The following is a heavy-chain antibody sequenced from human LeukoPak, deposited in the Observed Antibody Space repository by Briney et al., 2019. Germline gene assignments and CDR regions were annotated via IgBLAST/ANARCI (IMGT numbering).Heavy chain of an antibody. V-gene: IGHV1-2*02. CDR2: INPHSGGT. CDR3: ARDDSYYYGSGSYYKTRHFDY. J-gene: IGHJ4*02. CDR1: GYTFTGYY. Sequence: ASVKVSCKASGYTFTGYYIHWVRQAPGQGLEWMGWINPHSGGTNYAQKFQGGVTMTRDTSITTAYMELSSLRSDDTAVYYCARDDSYYYGSGSYYKTRHFDYWGQGTLVTVSS. D-gene: IGHD3-10*01.